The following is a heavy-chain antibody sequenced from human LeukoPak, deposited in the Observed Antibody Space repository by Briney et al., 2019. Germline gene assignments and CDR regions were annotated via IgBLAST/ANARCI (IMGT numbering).Heavy chain of an antibody. D-gene: IGHD3-16*01. V-gene: IGHV4-30-2*01. CDR1: GGSISSGGYY. CDR2: IYHSGST. CDR3: ARWTLGRGPFDY. J-gene: IGHJ4*02. Sequence: PSQTLCLTCTVSGGSISSGGYYWNWIRQPPVKGLEWIGYIYHSGSTYYNPSLKSRVTISVDRSKNQFSLKLSSVTAADTAVYYCARWTLGRGPFDYWGQGTLVTVSS.